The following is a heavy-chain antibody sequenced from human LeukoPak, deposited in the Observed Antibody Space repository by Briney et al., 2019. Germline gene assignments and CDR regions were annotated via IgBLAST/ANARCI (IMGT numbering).Heavy chain of an antibody. D-gene: IGHD5-18*01. Sequence: ASVKVSCKASGYTFTGYFMHWVRQAPGQGLEWMGWINPNSGSANYAQKFQDRVTMTRDTSISTAYMELSRLRSDDTAVYYCARSIRERGYSYGPPSSVGNWFDPWGQGTLVTVSS. CDR3: ARSIRERGYSYGPPSSVGNWFDP. J-gene: IGHJ5*02. V-gene: IGHV1-2*02. CDR1: GYTFTGYF. CDR2: INPNSGSA.